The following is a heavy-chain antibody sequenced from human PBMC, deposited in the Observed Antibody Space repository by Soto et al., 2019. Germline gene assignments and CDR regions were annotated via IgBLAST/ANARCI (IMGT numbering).Heavy chain of an antibody. D-gene: IGHD6-13*01. V-gene: IGHV5-51*01. Sequence: GESLKISCKGSGYSFTTYWIAWVRQMPGKGLEWMGVIYPGDSDTRYSPSFQGQVTISADKSISTAYLQWSSLKASDTAMYYCARRYSSSWPADYCGQGTLVTVSS. CDR3: ARRYSSSWPADY. CDR2: IYPGDSDT. CDR1: GYSFTTYW. J-gene: IGHJ4*02.